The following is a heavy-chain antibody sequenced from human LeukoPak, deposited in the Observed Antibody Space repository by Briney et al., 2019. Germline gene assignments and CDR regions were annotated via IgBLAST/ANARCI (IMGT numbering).Heavy chain of an antibody. J-gene: IGHJ4*02. D-gene: IGHD3-10*01. CDR2: TWYVGSNK. V-gene: IGHV3-33*01. CDR1: GITFNA. Sequence: RGSLRLSCAASGITFNAIHWVRQAPGEGLECVAVTWYVGSNKYYADSVKGRFTISRDNSNNMVYLHMNSLRADDTSVYYCARELFGSGRCSDYWGQGTLVTVSS. CDR3: ARELFGSGRCSDY.